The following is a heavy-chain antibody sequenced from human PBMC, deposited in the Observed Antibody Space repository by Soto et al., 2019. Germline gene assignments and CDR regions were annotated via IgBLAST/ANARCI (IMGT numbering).Heavy chain of an antibody. Sequence: PVGSLSLSCATFGFTFSDYFMDWIRQAPGKGLERAGRVRRRANNFSTEYAATVKGRFTITREDSENSRYLQRNNLKTEDSTVYYSSRYILTTDVRYSDSGGQGALGNVSS. V-gene: IGHV3-72*01. CDR3: SRYILTTDVRYSDS. D-gene: IGHD4-17*01. CDR1: GFTFSDYF. J-gene: IGHJ4*02. CDR2: VRRRANNFST.